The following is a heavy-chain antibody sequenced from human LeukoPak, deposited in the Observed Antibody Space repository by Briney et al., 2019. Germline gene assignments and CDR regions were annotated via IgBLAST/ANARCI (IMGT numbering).Heavy chain of an antibody. Sequence: PGGSLRLSCAASGFTVSSNYMSWVRQAPGKGLEWVSVIYSGGSTYYADSVKGRFTISRDNSKNTLCLQMNSLRAEDTAVYYCARTAPYSRAFDIWGQGTMVTVSS. CDR3: ARTAPYSRAFDI. D-gene: IGHD1-26*01. V-gene: IGHV3-53*01. J-gene: IGHJ3*02. CDR1: GFTVSSNY. CDR2: IYSGGST.